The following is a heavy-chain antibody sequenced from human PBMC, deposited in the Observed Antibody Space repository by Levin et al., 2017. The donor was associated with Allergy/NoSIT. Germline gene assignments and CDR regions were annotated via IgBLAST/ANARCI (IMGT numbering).Heavy chain of an antibody. V-gene: IGHV3-48*01. J-gene: IGHJ4*02. D-gene: IGHD1-1*01. CDR2: ISSSNTRI. CDR1: GFTFSRYA. CDR3: VRDAGTNWDLDY. Sequence: GGSLRLSCAASGFTFSRYAMNWVRQAPGKGPEWVAYISSSNTRIYYADSVRGRFTISRDDAKSSLYLRMNSLRADDTAVYYCVRDAGTNWDLDYWGQGTLVTVPS.